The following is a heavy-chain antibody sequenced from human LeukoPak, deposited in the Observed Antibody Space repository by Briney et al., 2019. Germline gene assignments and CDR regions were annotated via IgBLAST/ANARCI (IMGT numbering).Heavy chain of an antibody. CDR1: GFTFSSYG. Sequence: GGSLRLSCAASGFTFSSYGMHWVRQAPGKGLEWVSYISSSSSTIYYADSVKGRFTISRDNAKNSLYLQMNSLRVEDTAVYYCARAPTVLVGYCSSSSCQADYWGQGTLVTVSS. D-gene: IGHD2-2*01. V-gene: IGHV3-48*01. J-gene: IGHJ4*02. CDR3: ARAPTVLVGYCSSSSCQADY. CDR2: ISSSSSTI.